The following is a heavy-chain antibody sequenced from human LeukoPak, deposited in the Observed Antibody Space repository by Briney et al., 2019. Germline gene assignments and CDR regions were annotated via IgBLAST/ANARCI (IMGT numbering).Heavy chain of an antibody. CDR2: ISAYNGNT. Sequence: ASVKVSCKASGYTFTSYGISWVRQAPGQGLEWMGWISAYNGNTNYARNLQGRVTMTTDTSTSTAYMELRSLRSDDTAVYYCARSMGYYYDSSGYFQHWGQGTLVTVSS. CDR3: ARSMGYYYDSSGYFQH. J-gene: IGHJ1*01. D-gene: IGHD3-22*01. CDR1: GYTFTSYG. V-gene: IGHV1-18*01.